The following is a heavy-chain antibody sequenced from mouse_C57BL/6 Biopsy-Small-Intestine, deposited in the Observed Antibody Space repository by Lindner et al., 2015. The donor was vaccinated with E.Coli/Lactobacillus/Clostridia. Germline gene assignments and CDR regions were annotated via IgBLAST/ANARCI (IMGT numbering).Heavy chain of an antibody. J-gene: IGHJ4*01. CDR1: GYTFTNYW. Sequence: VQLQESGAELVRPGTSVKMSCKASGYTFTNYWIGWAKQRPGHGLEWIGDIYPGGGYTNYNEKFKGKATLTADKSSSTAYMQFSSLTSEDSAIYYCARYYDYVYAMDYWGQGTSVTVSP. V-gene: IGHV1-63*01. D-gene: IGHD2-4*01. CDR2: IYPGGGYT. CDR3: ARYYDYVYAMDY.